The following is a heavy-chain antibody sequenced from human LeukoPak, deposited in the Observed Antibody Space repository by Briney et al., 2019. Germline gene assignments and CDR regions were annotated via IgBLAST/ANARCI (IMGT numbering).Heavy chain of an antibody. CDR2: IYPGDSDT. V-gene: IGHV5-51*01. Sequence: GESLKISCKGSGYSFTSYWIGWVRQMPGKGLEWMGIIYPGDSDTRYSPSFQGQVTISADKSISTAYLQWSSLKASDTAMYYCARGENTHMPYFDWLGPYYFDYWGQGTLVTVSS. D-gene: IGHD3-9*01. CDR1: GYSFTSYW. CDR3: ARGENTHMPYFDWLGPYYFDY. J-gene: IGHJ4*02.